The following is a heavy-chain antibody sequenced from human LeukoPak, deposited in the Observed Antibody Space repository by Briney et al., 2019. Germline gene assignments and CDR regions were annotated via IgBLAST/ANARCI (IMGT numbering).Heavy chain of an antibody. D-gene: IGHD3-10*01. CDR2: INPNSGGT. V-gene: IGHV1-2*02. J-gene: IGHJ5*02. Sequence: ASVKVSCKASGYTFTGYYMHWVRQAPGQGLEWMGWINPNSGGTNYAQKFQGRVTVTRDTSISTAYMELSRLRSDDTAVYYCARTMVRGVNWFDPWGQGTLVTVSS. CDR3: ARTMVRGVNWFDP. CDR1: GYTFTGYY.